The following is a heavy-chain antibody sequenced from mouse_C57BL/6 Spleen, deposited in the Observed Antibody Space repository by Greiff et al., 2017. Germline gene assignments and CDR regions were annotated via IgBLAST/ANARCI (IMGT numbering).Heavy chain of an antibody. J-gene: IGHJ2*01. CDR1: GYSFPGYY. CDR2: INPSTGGT. V-gene: IGHV1-42*01. Sequence: EVQLQESGPELVKPGASVKISCKASGYSFPGYYMNWVKQSPEKSLEWIGEINPSTGGTTYNQKFKAKATLTVDKSSSTAYMQLKSLTSEDSAVYYCARKEEYFDYWGQGTTLTVAS. CDR3: ARKEEYFDY.